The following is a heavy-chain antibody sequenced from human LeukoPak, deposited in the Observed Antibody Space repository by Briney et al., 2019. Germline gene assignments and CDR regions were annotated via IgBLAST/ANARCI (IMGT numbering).Heavy chain of an antibody. CDR3: ARDSPGYYYDSDAFDI. CDR2: IYYSGST. D-gene: IGHD3-22*01. V-gene: IGHV4-31*03. Sequence: SQTLSLTSTVSGGSISSGGYYWSWIRQHPGKGLEWIGYIYYSGSTYYNPSLKSRVTISVDTSKNQFSLKLSSVTAADTAVYYCARDSPGYYYDSDAFDIWGQGTMVTVSS. J-gene: IGHJ3*02. CDR1: GGSISSGGYY.